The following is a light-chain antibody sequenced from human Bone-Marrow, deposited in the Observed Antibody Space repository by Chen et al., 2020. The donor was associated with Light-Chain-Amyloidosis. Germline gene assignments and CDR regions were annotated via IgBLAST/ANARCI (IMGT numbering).Light chain of an antibody. Sequence: DIQMTQSPSSLSASVGDRVTIACRASQSISSWLAWYQQKPGKAPKLLSYKASILEAGVPSRFSGSGSGTEFTLTISSLQPDDFATYYCQQYNSYHTTFGQGTKVELK. CDR3: QQYNSYHTT. CDR1: QSISSW. CDR2: KAS. V-gene: IGKV1-5*03. J-gene: IGKJ1*01.